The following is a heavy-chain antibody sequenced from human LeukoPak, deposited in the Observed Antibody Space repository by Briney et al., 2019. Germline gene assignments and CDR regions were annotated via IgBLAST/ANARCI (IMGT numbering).Heavy chain of an antibody. D-gene: IGHD5-18*01. CDR1: GFTFGSHA. Sequence: GGSLRLSCEAAGFTFGSHAMYWVRQAPGKGLEWVAGIFGSGGSPHYADSVKGRFTISRDNPRNTVYLQINSLRDDDTAVYYCGKTTVGYSSGQKPAWPVDFWGQGTLVTVSS. V-gene: IGHV3-23*01. J-gene: IGHJ4*02. CDR2: IFGSGGSP. CDR3: GKTTVGYSSGQKPAWPVDF.